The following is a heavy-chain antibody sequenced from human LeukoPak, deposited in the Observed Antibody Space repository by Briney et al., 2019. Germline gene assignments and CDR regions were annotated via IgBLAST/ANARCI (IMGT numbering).Heavy chain of an antibody. CDR1: GYTFTSYD. D-gene: IGHD1-1*01. CDR2: MNPNSGNT. J-gene: IGHJ4*02. V-gene: IGHV1-8*01. Sequence: ASVKVSCKASGYTFTSYDINWVRQATGQGLEWMGWMNPNSGNTGYAQKFQGRVTMTRNTSISTAYVELNSLRSEDTAVYYCARFPYNWNDWGQGTLVTVSS. CDR3: ARFPYNWND.